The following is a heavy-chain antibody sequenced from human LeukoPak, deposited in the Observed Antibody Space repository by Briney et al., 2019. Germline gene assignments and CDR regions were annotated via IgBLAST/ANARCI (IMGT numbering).Heavy chain of an antibody. V-gene: IGHV3-11*01. CDR1: GFTFSDYY. CDR2: ISSSGSTI. Sequence: PGGSLRLSCAASGFTFSDYYMSWIRQAPGKGLEWVSYISSSGSTIYYADSVKGRLTISRDNAKNSLYLQMNSLRAEDTAVYYCARDAMVRGVLYYYGMDVWGQGTTVTVSS. D-gene: IGHD3-10*01. J-gene: IGHJ6*02. CDR3: ARDAMVRGVLYYYGMDV.